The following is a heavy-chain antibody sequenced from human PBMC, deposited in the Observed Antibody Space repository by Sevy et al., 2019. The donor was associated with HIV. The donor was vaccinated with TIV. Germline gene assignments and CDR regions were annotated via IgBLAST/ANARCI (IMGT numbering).Heavy chain of an antibody. CDR2: IKSKTDGGTT. CDR1: GFTFSNAW. CDR3: TGLEGGSSWSYFDY. D-gene: IGHD6-13*01. J-gene: IGHJ4*02. V-gene: IGHV3-15*01. Sequence: GGSLRLSCAASGFTFSNAWMSWVRQAPGKGLEWVGRIKSKTDGGTTDYAAPVKGRFTISRDDSKNTLYLQMNSLKTEDTAVYCCTGLEGGSSWSYFDYWGQGTLVTVSS.